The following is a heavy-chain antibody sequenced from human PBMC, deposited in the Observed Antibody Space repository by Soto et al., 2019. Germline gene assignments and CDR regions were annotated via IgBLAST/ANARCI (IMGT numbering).Heavy chain of an antibody. D-gene: IGHD7-27*01. Sequence: QVQLQESGPILVKPSQTLSLTCTVSGGSISSVYDYWSWIRQSPDKGLEWIGQIYDGGSTYNNPSLTSRVTISVDTSKNQFSLQLMSVNAADTAVYYGARGPSGDKVDYWSQGTLVTVSS. CDR1: GGSISSVYDY. J-gene: IGHJ4*02. CDR3: ARGPSGDKVDY. CDR2: IYDGGST. V-gene: IGHV4-30-4*01.